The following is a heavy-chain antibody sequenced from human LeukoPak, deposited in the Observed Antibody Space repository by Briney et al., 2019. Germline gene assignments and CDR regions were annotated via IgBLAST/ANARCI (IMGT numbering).Heavy chain of an antibody. V-gene: IGHV3-30*02. D-gene: IGHD3-3*01. CDR3: AKDRSGNFDY. Sequence: PGGSLRLSCAASGFTFSSYGMHWVRQASGKGLEWVAFVRYDGSNTYYADSVKGRFTISRDNSKNTLYLQMNSLRAEDTAVYYCAKDRSGNFDYWGQGTLVTVSS. CDR1: GFTFSSYG. J-gene: IGHJ4*02. CDR2: VRYDGSNT.